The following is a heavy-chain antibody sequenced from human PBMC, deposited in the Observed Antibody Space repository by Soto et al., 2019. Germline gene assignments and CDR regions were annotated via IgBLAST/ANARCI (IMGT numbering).Heavy chain of an antibody. CDR2: INPNSGGT. J-gene: IGHJ3*02. Sequence: ASVKVSCKASGYTFTGYYMHWVRQAPGQGLAWMGWINPNSGGTNYAQKFQGWVTMTRDTSISTAYMELSRLRSDDTAVYYCARDVWEIGYCTNGVCYDAFDIWGQGTMVTVS. CDR1: GYTFTGYY. D-gene: IGHD2-8*01. V-gene: IGHV1-2*04. CDR3: ARDVWEIGYCTNGVCYDAFDI.